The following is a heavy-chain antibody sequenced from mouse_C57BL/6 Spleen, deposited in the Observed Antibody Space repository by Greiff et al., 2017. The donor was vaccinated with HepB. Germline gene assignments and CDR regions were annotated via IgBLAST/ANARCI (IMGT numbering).Heavy chain of an antibody. CDR1: GFSLTSYG. CDR3: AKKGGGEYFDV. V-gene: IGHV2-5*01. Sequence: VQVVESGPGLVQPSQSLSITCTVSGFSLTSYGVHWVRQSPGKGLEWLGVIWRGGSTDYNAAFMSRLSITKDNFKSQVFFKMNSLQADDTAIYYCAKKGGGEYFDVWGTGTTVTVSS. CDR2: IWRGGST. J-gene: IGHJ1*03.